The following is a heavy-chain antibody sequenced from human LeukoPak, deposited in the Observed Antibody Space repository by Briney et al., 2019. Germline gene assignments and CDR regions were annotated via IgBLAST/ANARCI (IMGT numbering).Heavy chain of an antibody. CDR2: IYYSGST. CDR3: ARGSSGSYYP. V-gene: IGHV4-30-4*01. D-gene: IGHD3-10*01. Sequence: SETLSLTCTVSGGSISSGDYYWSWIRQPPGKGLEWIGYIYYSGSTYYNPSLKSRVTISVDRSKNQFSLKLSSVTAADTAVYYCARGSSGSYYPWGQGTLVTVSS. J-gene: IGHJ5*02. CDR1: GGSISSGDYY.